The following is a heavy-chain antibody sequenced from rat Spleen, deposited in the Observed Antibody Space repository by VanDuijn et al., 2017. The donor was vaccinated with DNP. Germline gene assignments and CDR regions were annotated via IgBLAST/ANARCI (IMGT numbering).Heavy chain of an antibody. J-gene: IGHJ1*01. CDR3: AAPPYGYNSWYFDF. CDR2: IFYDGTTT. V-gene: IGHV5-7*01. D-gene: IGHD1-6*01. Sequence: EVQLVESGGGLVQPGRSLKLSCAASGFTFSDYYMAWVRQAPKKGLEWVATIFYDGTTTHYGDSVKGRFTISRDNAKSTLYLQMDSLRSEDTATYYCAAPPYGYNSWYFDFWGPGTMVTVSS. CDR1: GFTFSDYY.